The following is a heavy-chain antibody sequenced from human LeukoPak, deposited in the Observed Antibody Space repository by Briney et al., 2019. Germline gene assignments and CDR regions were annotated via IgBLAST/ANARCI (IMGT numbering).Heavy chain of an antibody. V-gene: IGHV3-23*01. CDR1: GFTFSSYA. CDR2: ISGSGGST. J-gene: IGHJ5*02. CDR3: AKDLAYYDFWSGSDP. D-gene: IGHD3-3*01. Sequence: LSGGSLRLSCAASGFTFSSYAMSWVRQAPGKGLEWVSAISGSGGSTYYADSVKGRFTISRDNSKNTLYLQMNSLRAEDTAVYYCAKDLAYYDFWSGSDPWGQGTLVTVSS.